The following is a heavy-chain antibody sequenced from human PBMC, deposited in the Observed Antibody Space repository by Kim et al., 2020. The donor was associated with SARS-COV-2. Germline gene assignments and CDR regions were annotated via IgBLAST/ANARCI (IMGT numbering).Heavy chain of an antibody. D-gene: IGHD6-13*01. J-gene: IGHJ3*02. CDR1: GFTFDDYA. CDR3: AKDIEQQLVPGAFDI. Sequence: GGSLRLSCAASGFTFDDYAMHWVRQAPGKGLEWVSGISWNSGSIGYADSVKGRFTISRDNAKNSLYLQMNSLRAEDTALYYCAKDIEQQLVPGAFDIWGQGTMVTVSS. V-gene: IGHV3-9*01. CDR2: ISWNSGSI.